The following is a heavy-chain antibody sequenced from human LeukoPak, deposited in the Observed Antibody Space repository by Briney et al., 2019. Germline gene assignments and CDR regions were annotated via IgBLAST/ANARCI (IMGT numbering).Heavy chain of an antibody. V-gene: IGHV4-31*03. CDR1: GGSISSGGYY. Sequence: PSETLSFTCSVSGGSISSGGYYWNWIRQHPGKGLEWIGYIYYSGSTYYNPSLKSRVTISVDTSKNQFSLKLSSVTAADTAVYYCARPICSSTSCYKRVDAFDIWGQGTMVTVSS. J-gene: IGHJ3*02. D-gene: IGHD2-2*01. CDR3: ARPICSSTSCYKRVDAFDI. CDR2: IYYSGST.